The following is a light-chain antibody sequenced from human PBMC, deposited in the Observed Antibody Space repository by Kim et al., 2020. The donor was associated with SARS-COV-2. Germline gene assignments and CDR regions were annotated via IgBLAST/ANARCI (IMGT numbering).Light chain of an antibody. J-gene: IGKJ2*01. Sequence: DIQMTQSPSSLSASVGDKVTITCRASQAIRKDLGWFQQKPGQVPKLLIYAASSFQSGVPSRFSGGGSGTEFTLTITSLQPEDVATYYCQQVHSAPYTFGQGTRLEI. V-gene: IGKV1-27*01. CDR3: QQVHSAPYT. CDR2: AAS. CDR1: QAIRKD.